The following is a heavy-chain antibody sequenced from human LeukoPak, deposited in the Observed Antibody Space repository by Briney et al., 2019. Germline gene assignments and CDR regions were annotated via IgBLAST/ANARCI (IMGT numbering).Heavy chain of an antibody. CDR1: GFTFSSYS. Sequence: GGSLRLSCVASGFTFSSYSMNWVRQAPGKGLEWVSFISSSSSYIYYADSVKGRFAISRDNSKDILYLQMNGLRLEDTAIYYCASLKEWLLLGGFDYWGQGALVTVSS. J-gene: IGHJ4*02. D-gene: IGHD3-22*01. CDR3: ASLKEWLLLGGFDY. CDR2: ISSSSSYI. V-gene: IGHV3-21*06.